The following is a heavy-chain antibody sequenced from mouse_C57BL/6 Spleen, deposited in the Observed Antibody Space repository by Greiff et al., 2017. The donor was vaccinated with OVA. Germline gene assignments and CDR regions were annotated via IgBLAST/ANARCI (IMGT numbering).Heavy chain of an antibody. D-gene: IGHD1-1*01. CDR2: INPNNGGT. V-gene: IGHV1-18*01. J-gene: IGHJ4*01. Sequence: EVQRVESGPELVKPGASVKIPCKASGYTFTDYNMDWVKQSHGKSLEWIGDINPNNGGTIYNQKFKGKATLTVDKSSSTAYMELRSLTSEDTAVYYCARLLRFYAMDYWGQGTSVTVSS. CDR1: GYTFTDYN. CDR3: ARLLRFYAMDY.